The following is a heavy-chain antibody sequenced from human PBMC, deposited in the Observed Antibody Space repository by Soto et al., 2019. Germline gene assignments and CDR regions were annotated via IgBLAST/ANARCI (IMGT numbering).Heavy chain of an antibody. Sequence: QVQLQESGPGLVKPSQTLSLTCTVSGGSISSGGYYWSWIRQHPGKGLEWIGYIYYSGSTYYNPSLKCRVTISVDTSKNQFARKLSSVTAAETAVYYCARVFGFGGMDVWGQGTTVTVSS. CDR3: ARVFGFGGMDV. CDR2: IYYSGST. J-gene: IGHJ6*02. V-gene: IGHV4-31*03. D-gene: IGHD3-10*01. CDR1: GGSISSGGYY.